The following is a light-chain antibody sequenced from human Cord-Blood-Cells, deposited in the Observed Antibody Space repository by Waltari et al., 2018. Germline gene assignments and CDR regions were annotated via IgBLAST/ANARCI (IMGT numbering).Light chain of an antibody. V-gene: IGKV1-5*03. CDR2: KAS. Sequence: DIQPTQPPPTLSPYVGDRVTITCRASQSISSWLAWYQQKPGKAPKLLIYKASSLESGVPSRFSGSGSGTEFTLTISSLQPDDFATYYCQQYNSYSYTFGQGTKLEIK. CDR3: QQYNSYSYT. J-gene: IGKJ2*01. CDR1: QSISSW.